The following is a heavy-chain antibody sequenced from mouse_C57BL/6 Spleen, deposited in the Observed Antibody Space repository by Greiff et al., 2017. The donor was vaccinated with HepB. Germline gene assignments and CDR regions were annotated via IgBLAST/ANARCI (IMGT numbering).Heavy chain of an antibody. J-gene: IGHJ4*01. Sequence: EVKLVESGGGLVKPGGSLKLSCAASGFTFSDYGMHWVRQAPEKGLEWVAYISSGSSTIYYADTVKGRFTISRDNAKNTLFLQMTSLSSEDTAMYYWAQGGYDYDGSYAMDYWGQGTSVTVSS. V-gene: IGHV5-17*01. CDR1: GFTFSDYG. CDR2: ISSGSSTI. CDR3: AQGGYDYDGSYAMDY. D-gene: IGHD2-4*01.